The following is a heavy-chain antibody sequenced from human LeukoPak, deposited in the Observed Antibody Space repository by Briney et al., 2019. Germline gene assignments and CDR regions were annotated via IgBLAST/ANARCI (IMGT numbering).Heavy chain of an antibody. CDR3: ARDSIAAAGTLSPKFDY. Sequence: GASVKLSFKASGYTFTSCDISWVRQAPGQGLEWIGWISAYNGNTNYAQKLQGRVTMTTDTSTSTAYMELRSLRSDDTAVYYCARDSIAAAGTLSPKFDYWGQGTLVTVSS. V-gene: IGHV1-18*01. CDR2: ISAYNGNT. J-gene: IGHJ4*02. D-gene: IGHD6-13*01. CDR1: GYTFTSCD.